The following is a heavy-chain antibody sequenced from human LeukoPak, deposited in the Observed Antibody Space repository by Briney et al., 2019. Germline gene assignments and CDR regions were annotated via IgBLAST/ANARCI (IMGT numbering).Heavy chain of an antibody. V-gene: IGHV3-7*01. CDR2: IKQDGSET. CDR1: GFSISSFW. J-gene: IGHJ4*02. Sequence: GGSLRLSCVVSGFSISSFWMSWVRQAPGQGLESVATIKQDGSETHYVDSVKGRFTISRDNSKNTLYLQMNSLRAEDTAVYYCAKVRIAVAGSGIDYWGQGTLVTVSS. CDR3: AKVRIAVAGSGIDY. D-gene: IGHD6-19*01.